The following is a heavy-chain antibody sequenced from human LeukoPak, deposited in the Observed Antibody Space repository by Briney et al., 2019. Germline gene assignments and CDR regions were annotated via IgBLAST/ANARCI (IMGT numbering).Heavy chain of an antibody. V-gene: IGHV3-23*01. Sequence: GGSLRLSCAASGFTFSSYAMSWVRQAPGKGLEWVSDITGGGGSTYYADSVKGRFTISRDNSKNTLYLQMDSLRADDAAVFYCARGGTGDGNYFDNWGQGTLVTVSS. J-gene: IGHJ4*02. CDR3: ARGGTGDGNYFDN. CDR1: GFTFSSYA. CDR2: ITGGGGST. D-gene: IGHD7-27*01.